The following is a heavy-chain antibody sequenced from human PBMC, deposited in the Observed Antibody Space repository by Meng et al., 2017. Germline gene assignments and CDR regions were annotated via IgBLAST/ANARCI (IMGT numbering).Heavy chain of an antibody. CDR2: LYHSGST. J-gene: IGHJ4*02. Sequence: QVQLQESGPGLVKPSQTLSLTCTVSGGSISSGGYSWSWIRQPPGKGLEWIGYLYHSGSTYYNPSLKSRVTISVDRSKNQFSLKLSSVTAADTAVYYCARDGGSYDSSGYYYWGQGTLVTVSS. V-gene: IGHV4-30-2*01. CDR3: ARDGGSYDSSGYYY. CDR1: GGSISSGGYS. D-gene: IGHD3-22*01.